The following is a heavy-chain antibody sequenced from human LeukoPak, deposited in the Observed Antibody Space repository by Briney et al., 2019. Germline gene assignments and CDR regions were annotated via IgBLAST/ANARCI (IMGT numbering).Heavy chain of an antibody. D-gene: IGHD1-1*01. J-gene: IGHJ3*02. V-gene: IGHV4-59*01. CDR1: GGSISSYY. CDR3: ARDQLGRREDAFDI. Sequence: SETLSLTCTVSGGSISSYYWSWIRQPPGKGLEWIGYIYYSGSTNYNPSLKSRVTISVDTSKNQFSLKLSSVTAADTAVYYCARDQLGRREDAFDIWGQGTMVTVSS. CDR2: IYYSGST.